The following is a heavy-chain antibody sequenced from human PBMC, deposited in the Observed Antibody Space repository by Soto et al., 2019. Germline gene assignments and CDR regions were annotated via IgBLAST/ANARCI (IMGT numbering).Heavy chain of an antibody. CDR2: MNPNSGNT. V-gene: IGHV1-8*01. J-gene: IGHJ6*02. D-gene: IGHD2-8*01. CDR1: GYTFTSYD. Sequence: ASVKVSCKASGYTFTSYDINWVRQATGQRLEWMGWMNPNSGNTGYAQKFQGRVTMTRNTSISTAYMELSSLRSEDTAVYYCARGPPVLMVYANYYYYYGMDVWGQGTTVTVSS. CDR3: ARGPPVLMVYANYYYYYGMDV.